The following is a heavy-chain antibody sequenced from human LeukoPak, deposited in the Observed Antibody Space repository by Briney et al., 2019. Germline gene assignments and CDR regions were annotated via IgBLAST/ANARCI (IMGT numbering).Heavy chain of an antibody. J-gene: IGHJ4*02. V-gene: IGHV4-39*07. Sequence: SETLSLTCTVSGGSISSYYWGWIRQPTGKGLEWIGSIYYSGSTYYNPSLKSRVTISVDTSKNQFSLKLSSVTAADTAVYYCARGDDDFNDPFDYWGQGTLVTVSS. D-gene: IGHD1-1*01. CDR3: ARGDDDFNDPFDY. CDR2: IYYSGST. CDR1: GGSISSYY.